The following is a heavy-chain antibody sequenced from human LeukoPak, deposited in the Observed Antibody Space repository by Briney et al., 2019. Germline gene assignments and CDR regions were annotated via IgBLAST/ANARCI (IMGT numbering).Heavy chain of an antibody. J-gene: IGHJ4*02. CDR2: LYYSGST. Sequence: SESLSLTCAVSGYSMSNGYYWGWIRQPPGKGLEWIGSLYYSGSTYYNPSLKSRVTISVDTSKNQFSLKLSSVTAADTAVYCCARHYPPSHYFDYWGQGTLVTVSS. V-gene: IGHV4-38-2*01. CDR1: GYSMSNGYY. D-gene: IGHD3-10*01. CDR3: ARHYPPSHYFDY.